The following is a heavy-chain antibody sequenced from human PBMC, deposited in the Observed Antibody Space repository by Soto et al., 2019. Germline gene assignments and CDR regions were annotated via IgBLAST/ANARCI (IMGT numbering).Heavy chain of an antibody. J-gene: IGHJ4*02. CDR1: GFTFSSYG. CDR3: AKDRDYGNDY. CDR2: ISYDGSNK. V-gene: IGHV3-30*18. D-gene: IGHD4-17*01. Sequence: QVQLVESGGGVVQPGRSLRLSCAASGFTFSSYGMHWVRQASGKGMGWVAVISYDGSNKYYADSVKGRFTFSRDNSKNTLYLQMNSLRAEDTAVYYCAKDRDYGNDYWGQGTLVTVS.